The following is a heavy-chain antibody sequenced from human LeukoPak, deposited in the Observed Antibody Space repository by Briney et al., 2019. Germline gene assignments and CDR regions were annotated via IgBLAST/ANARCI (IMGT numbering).Heavy chain of an antibody. CDR3: ARDQGAWGYGYNFDY. J-gene: IGHJ4*02. V-gene: IGHV3-30-3*01. D-gene: IGHD3-16*01. CDR2: ISYDAAKK. Sequence: GGSLRLSCEASGFTFSNYAIHWVRQAPGKGPEWVAVISYDAAKKYFADSVKGRFTISRDNSKNTLHLQMISLRAEDTAVYYCARDQGAWGYGYNFDYWGQGTLVTVSS. CDR1: GFTFSNYA.